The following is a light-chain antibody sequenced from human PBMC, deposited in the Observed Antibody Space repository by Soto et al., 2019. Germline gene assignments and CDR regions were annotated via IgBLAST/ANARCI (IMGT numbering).Light chain of an antibody. CDR2: GAS. CDR3: QQYSNWPYT. J-gene: IGKJ2*01. CDR1: PSVSSK. Sequence: EIVMTQSPATLSLSPGERVTLSCRASPSVSSKLAWYQQKPGQAPRLLIYGASIRATDIPARFSGSGSGTEFTLTISRLQSEDFAIFYCQQYSNWPYTFGQGTKLEIK. V-gene: IGKV3-15*01.